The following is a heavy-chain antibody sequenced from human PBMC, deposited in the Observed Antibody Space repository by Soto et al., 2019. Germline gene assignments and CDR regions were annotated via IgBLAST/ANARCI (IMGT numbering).Heavy chain of an antibody. CDR3: ARVLGLAVALRGVFDI. Sequence: QVQLVQSGAEVKKPGASVKVSCKASGFTLTTYGITWVRQAPGEGLEWMGWISSYKSNTNYAQKLAGRFTMTTATFTSTASLELRSLRSDDTAVYYCARVLGLAVALRGVFDIWGQGTMVTVSS. V-gene: IGHV1-18*01. D-gene: IGHD6-19*01. J-gene: IGHJ3*02. CDR1: GFTLTTYG. CDR2: ISSYKSNT.